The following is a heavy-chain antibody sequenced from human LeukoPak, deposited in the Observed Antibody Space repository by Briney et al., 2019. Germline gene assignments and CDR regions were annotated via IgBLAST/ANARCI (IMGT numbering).Heavy chain of an antibody. CDR3: AREDYDFWKRNWFDP. Sequence: GGSLRLSCAASGFTLSSYGMQWVRQAPGKGLEWVAVISYDGSNKYYADSVKGRFTSSRDNSKNTLYLQMNSLRADDTAVYYCAREDYDFWKRNWFDPRGQGTLVTVSS. D-gene: IGHD3-3*01. V-gene: IGHV3-30*03. CDR1: GFTLSSYG. J-gene: IGHJ5*02. CDR2: ISYDGSNK.